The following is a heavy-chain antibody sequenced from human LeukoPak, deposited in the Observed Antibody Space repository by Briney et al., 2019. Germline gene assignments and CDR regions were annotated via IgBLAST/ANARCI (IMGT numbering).Heavy chain of an antibody. CDR2: ISYDGSNK. J-gene: IGHJ6*02. D-gene: IGHD2-2*01. CDR1: GFTFSSYG. CDR3: AKGHSGYCSSTSCYRAEDYYYGMDV. Sequence: PGGSLRLSCAASGFTFSSYGMHWVRQAPGKGLEWVAVISYDGSNKYYADSVKGRFTISRDNSKNTLYLQMNSLRAEDTAVYYCAKGHSGYCSSTSCYRAEDYYYGMDVWGQGTTVTVSS. V-gene: IGHV3-30*18.